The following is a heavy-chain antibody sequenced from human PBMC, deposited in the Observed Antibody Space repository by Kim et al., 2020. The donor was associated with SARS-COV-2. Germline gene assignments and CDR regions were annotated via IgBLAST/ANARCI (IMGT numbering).Heavy chain of an antibody. CDR3: AKGEAGHYYDSSGYPFYFDY. Sequence: RFTISRDNSKNTLYLQMNSRRGEDTAVYYCAKGEAGHYYDSSGYPFYFDYWGQGTLVTVSS. V-gene: IGHV3-30*02. J-gene: IGHJ4*02. D-gene: IGHD3-22*01.